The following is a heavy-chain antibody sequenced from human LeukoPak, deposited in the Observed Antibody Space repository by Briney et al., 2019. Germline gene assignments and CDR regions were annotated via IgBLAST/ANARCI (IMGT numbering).Heavy chain of an antibody. CDR3: ARSEYSSSSGHFDY. D-gene: IGHD6-6*01. CDR2: IYYSGST. CDR1: GDSISSRSYY. J-gene: IGHJ4*02. Sequence: PSETLSLTCTVSGDSISSRSYYWGWIRQPPGKGLEWIGSIYYSGSTSYNPSLKSRVTISVDTSKNQFSLKLSSVTAADTAVYYCARSEYSSSSGHFDYWGQGTLVTVSS. V-gene: IGHV4-39*07.